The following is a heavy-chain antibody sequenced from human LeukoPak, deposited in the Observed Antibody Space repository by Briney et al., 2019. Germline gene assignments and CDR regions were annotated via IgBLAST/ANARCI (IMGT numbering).Heavy chain of an antibody. J-gene: IGHJ5*02. Sequence: SETLSLTCTVSGGSIRSYYWSWIRQPAGKGLEWIGYIYYSGSTNYNPSLKSRVTISVDTSKNQFSLKLSSVTAADTAVYYCARGGDSSGWYNWFDPWGQGTLVTVSS. CDR2: IYYSGST. V-gene: IGHV4-59*01. D-gene: IGHD6-19*01. CDR3: ARGGDSSGWYNWFDP. CDR1: GGSIRSYY.